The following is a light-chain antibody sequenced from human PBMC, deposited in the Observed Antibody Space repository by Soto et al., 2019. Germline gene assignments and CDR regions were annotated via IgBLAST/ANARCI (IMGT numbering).Light chain of an antibody. CDR2: EDN. CDR3: QSYDDIVPWV. CDR1: SGSIASNF. V-gene: IGLV6-57*01. Sequence: NFMLTQPHSVSESPGKTVTISCTRSSGSIASNFVQWYQQRPGSSPTTVIYEDNQRPSGVPDRFSGSIDSSSNSASLTISGLKTEDEADYYCQSYDDIVPWVLGGGTKLTVL. J-gene: IGLJ3*02.